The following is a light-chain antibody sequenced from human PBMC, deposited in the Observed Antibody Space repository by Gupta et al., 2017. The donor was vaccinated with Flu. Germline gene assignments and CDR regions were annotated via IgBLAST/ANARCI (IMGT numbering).Light chain of an antibody. CDR3: HQYDNLPPT. CDR1: QDIYNR. J-gene: IGKJ1*01. V-gene: IGKV1-33*01. Sequence: DIQMTQSPSSLSASVGDSVTITCLASQDIYNRLNWYQYKAGKAPKLLIYDASNLEIGVPSRFSGSGSATDFSLTISSLQPEDTGTYYCHQYDNLPPTFGQGTKVEVK. CDR2: DAS.